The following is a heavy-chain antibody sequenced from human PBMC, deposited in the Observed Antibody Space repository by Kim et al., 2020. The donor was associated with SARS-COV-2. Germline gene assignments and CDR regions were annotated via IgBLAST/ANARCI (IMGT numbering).Heavy chain of an antibody. CDR3: ARGGSPNYDYGMDV. Sequence: KRSLKGRVTISENTCKNQFSLQLSAVTAADQAVYYCARGGSPNYDYGMDVWGQGTTVTVSS. V-gene: IGHV4-39*01. J-gene: IGHJ6*02. D-gene: IGHD3-16*01.